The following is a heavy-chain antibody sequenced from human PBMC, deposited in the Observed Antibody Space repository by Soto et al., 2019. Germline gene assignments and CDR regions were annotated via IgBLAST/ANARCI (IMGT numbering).Heavy chain of an antibody. CDR3: ARKPIYHFFAGYYSVDY. D-gene: IGHD3-9*01. Sequence: QVQLRQWGAGLLKPSETLSLTCAVFGGSFSDYYWTWIRQPPGKGLEWIGEINHSGTTSYNPSLKSRLTISVDTSNNQFSLKLSSVTAADTAVYYRARKPIYHFFAGYYSVDYWGQGTLVTVSS. CDR2: INHSGTT. V-gene: IGHV4-34*01. J-gene: IGHJ4*02. CDR1: GGSFSDYY.